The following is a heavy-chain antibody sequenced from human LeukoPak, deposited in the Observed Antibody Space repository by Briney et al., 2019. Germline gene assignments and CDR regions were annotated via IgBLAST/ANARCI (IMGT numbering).Heavy chain of an antibody. Sequence: ASVNVSCMTSLYTFTGYFIHWVRQPPELGLYWMGFINPSTGGTNYAQMFQGRVTMTRDTSISTAYMELSRLISDDTAVYYCARDQSFYDAGEQRFDQWGEGSLVTVSS. V-gene: IGHV1-2*02. CDR3: ARDQSFYDAGEQRFDQ. CDR1: LYTFTGYF. CDR2: INPSTGGT. D-gene: IGHD2/OR15-2a*01. J-gene: IGHJ4*02.